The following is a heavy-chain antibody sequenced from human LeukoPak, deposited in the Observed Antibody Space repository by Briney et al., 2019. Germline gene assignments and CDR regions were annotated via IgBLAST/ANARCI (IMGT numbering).Heavy chain of an antibody. CDR2: ISGRGVST. CDR3: ARDGSFWRGYPYYFDY. Sequence: GGSLRLSCAASGFTFSTYAMSWVRQAPGKGLEWVSAISGRGVSTSYADSVRGRFTISRDNSKNTLYLQMNSLRAEDTAVYYCARDGSFWRGYPYYFDYWGQGTLVTASS. CDR1: GFTFSTYA. V-gene: IGHV3-23*01. J-gene: IGHJ4*02. D-gene: IGHD3-3*01.